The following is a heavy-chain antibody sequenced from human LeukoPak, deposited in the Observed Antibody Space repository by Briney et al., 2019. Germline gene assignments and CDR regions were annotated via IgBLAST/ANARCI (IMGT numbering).Heavy chain of an antibody. CDR1: GGFLSRYY. V-gene: IGHV4-4*07. CDR3: ARPYSSSWDGWFDP. J-gene: IGHJ5*02. Sequence: PSETLSLTFTVSGGFLSRYYWHWIRQPAAKGRAWVGRIYTSGSTNYNPSLKSRVTMSVDTSKNQFSLKLSSVTAADTAVYYCARPYSSSWDGWFDPWGQGTLVTVSS. D-gene: IGHD6-13*01. CDR2: IYTSGST.